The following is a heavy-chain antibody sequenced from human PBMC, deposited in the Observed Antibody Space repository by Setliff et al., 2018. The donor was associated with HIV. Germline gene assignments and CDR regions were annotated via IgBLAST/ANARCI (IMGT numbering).Heavy chain of an antibody. V-gene: IGHV1-18*01. CDR3: ARHGVATGTPPYYNFYGMDV. J-gene: IGHJ6*02. CDR1: GYIFISYG. Sequence: ASVKVSCKASGYIFISYGFSWVRQAPGQGLEWMGWISAYNGNTNYAQKLQGRLTVTTDTSTRTAYMELRSLTSDDTAVYYCARHGVATGTPPYYNFYGMDVWGQGTTVTVSS. D-gene: IGHD2-21*02. CDR2: ISAYNGNT.